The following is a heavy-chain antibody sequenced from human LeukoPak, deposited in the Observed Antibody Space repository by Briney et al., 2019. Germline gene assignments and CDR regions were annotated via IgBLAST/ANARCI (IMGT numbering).Heavy chain of an antibody. Sequence: GGSLRLSCAASGFTFSSYWMSWVRQAPGKGLEWVSAISGSGGSTYYADSVKGRFTLSSDSSRNTVYFQLNNLRVEDTAIYYCAKASWVSSTDAVRWGQGTLVTVSS. D-gene: IGHD3-16*01. CDR2: ISGSGGST. CDR1: GFTFSSYW. V-gene: IGHV3-23*01. CDR3: AKASWVSSTDAVR. J-gene: IGHJ4*02.